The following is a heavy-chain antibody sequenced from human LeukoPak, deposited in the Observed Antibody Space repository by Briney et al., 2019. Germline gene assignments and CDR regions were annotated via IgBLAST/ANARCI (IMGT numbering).Heavy chain of an antibody. CDR2: INHSGST. V-gene: IGHV4-34*01. J-gene: IGHJ4*02. Sequence: SETLSLTCAVYGGSFSGYYWSWIRQPPGKGLEWIGEINHSGSTNYNPSLKSRVTISVDTSKNQFSLKLSSVTAADTAVYYCAASPIMIPYYWGQGTLVTVSS. D-gene: IGHD3-16*01. CDR3: AASPIMIPYY. CDR1: GGSFSGYY.